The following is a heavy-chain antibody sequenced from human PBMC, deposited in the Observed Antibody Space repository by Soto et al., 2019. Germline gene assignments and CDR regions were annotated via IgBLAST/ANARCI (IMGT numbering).Heavy chain of an antibody. V-gene: IGHV4-39*01. CDR2: IYYSGST. CDR3: ARVHDYGDYGY. CDR1: GCSISSSSYY. J-gene: IGHJ4*02. Sequence: SESLSLTCTVAGCSISSSSYYRGWIRQPPGKGLEWIGSIYYSGSTYYNPSLKSRVTISVDTSKNQFSLKLSSVTAADTAVYYCARVHDYGDYGYWGQGTLVTVSS. D-gene: IGHD4-17*01.